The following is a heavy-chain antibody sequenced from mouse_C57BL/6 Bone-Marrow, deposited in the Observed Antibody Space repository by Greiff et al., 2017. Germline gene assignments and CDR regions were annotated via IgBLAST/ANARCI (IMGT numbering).Heavy chain of an antibody. V-gene: IGHV14-1*01. CDR1: GFNIKDYY. CDR3: RWLLYAMDY. CDR2: IDPEDGDT. D-gene: IGHD2-3*01. Sequence: EVKLMESGAELVRPGASVKLSCTASGFNIKDYYMHWVKQRPEQGLEWIGRIDPEDGDTEYAPKFQGKATMTADTSSNTAYLQLSILTSEDTAVYYCRWLLYAMDYWGQGTSVTVSS. J-gene: IGHJ4*01.